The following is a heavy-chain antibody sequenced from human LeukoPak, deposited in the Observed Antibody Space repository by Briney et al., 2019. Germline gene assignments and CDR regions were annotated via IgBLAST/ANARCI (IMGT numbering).Heavy chain of an antibody. D-gene: IGHD2-15*01. Sequence: SETLSLTCDVSDXSISSSRFYWGWIRQPPGTGLEWIGSASYSGGTHYNPSLKSRVTIPVDTSKNQFSLRLTSVTAADTAVYYCARQLPFGGSFYYGLDVWGQGTTVTVSS. J-gene: IGHJ6*02. V-gene: IGHV4-39*01. CDR1: DXSISSSRFY. CDR2: ASYSGGT. CDR3: ARQLPFGGSFYYGLDV.